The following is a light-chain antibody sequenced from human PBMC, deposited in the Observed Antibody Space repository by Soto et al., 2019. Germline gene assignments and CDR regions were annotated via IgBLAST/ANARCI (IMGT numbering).Light chain of an antibody. CDR1: QSISSY. Sequence: EIVLTQSPATLFLSPGERATLSCRASQSISSYLAWYQQKPDQAPRLLIYDASNRATGIPARFSGSGSGTDFTLTISILEPEDFAVYYCQQRSTWPFTFGPGTKVDIK. CDR3: QQRSTWPFT. CDR2: DAS. J-gene: IGKJ3*01. V-gene: IGKV3-11*01.